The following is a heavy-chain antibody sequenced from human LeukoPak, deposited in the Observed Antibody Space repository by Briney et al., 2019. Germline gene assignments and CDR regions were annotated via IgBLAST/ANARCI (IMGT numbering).Heavy chain of an antibody. J-gene: IGHJ3*02. CDR2: IIPIFGTA. CDR3: ARERTMIVAAFDI. CDR1: GGTFSSYA. Sequence: ASVKVSCKASGGTFSSYAITWVRQARGQGLEWMGRIIPIFGTANYAQKFQGRVTITTDESTSTAYMELSSLRSEDTAVYYCARERTMIVAAFDIWGQGTMVTVSS. V-gene: IGHV1-69*05. D-gene: IGHD3-22*01.